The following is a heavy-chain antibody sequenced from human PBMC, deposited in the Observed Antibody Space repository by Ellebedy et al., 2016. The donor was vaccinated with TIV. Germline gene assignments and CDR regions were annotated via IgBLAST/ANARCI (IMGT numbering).Heavy chain of an antibody. J-gene: IGHJ3*02. Sequence: ASVKVSCKASGGTFSSYAISWVRQAPGQGLEWMGRIIPILNITNYAQKFQGRVTITADKSTTTAYMELNSLRSEDTAVFYCARGRSGTSFPNSFDIWGQGTMVTVSS. CDR1: GGTFSSYA. CDR3: ARGRSGTSFPNSFDI. V-gene: IGHV1-69*04. D-gene: IGHD1-26*01. CDR2: IIPILNIT.